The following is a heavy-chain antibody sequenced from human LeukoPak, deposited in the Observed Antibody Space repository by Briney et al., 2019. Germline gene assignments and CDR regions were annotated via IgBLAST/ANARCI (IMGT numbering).Heavy chain of an antibody. CDR3: ANPKPQGGDYVNYYYYGMDV. CDR1: GGSISSYY. Sequence: SETLSLTCTVSGGSISSYYWSWIRQPPGKGLEWIGYIYYSGSTNYNPSLKSRVTISVDTSKNQFSLKLSSVTAADTAVYYCANPKPQGGDYVNYYYYGMDVWGQGTTVTVSS. CDR2: IYYSGST. D-gene: IGHD4-17*01. V-gene: IGHV4-59*01. J-gene: IGHJ6*02.